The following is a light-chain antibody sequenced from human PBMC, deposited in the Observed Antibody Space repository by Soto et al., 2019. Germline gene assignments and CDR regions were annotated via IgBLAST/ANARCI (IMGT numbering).Light chain of an antibody. V-gene: IGLV2-14*01. Sequence: QSVLPQPASVSGSPGQSITISCTGTSSDVGGYIYVSWYLQYPGKAPKLIIYEVRNRPSGVSNRFSGSKSGDTASLTISGLQADVEAYSYCSSYTSSSTLVFGNWTKVTVL. CDR2: EVR. CDR3: SSYTSSSTLV. CDR1: SSDVGGYIY. J-gene: IGLJ1*01.